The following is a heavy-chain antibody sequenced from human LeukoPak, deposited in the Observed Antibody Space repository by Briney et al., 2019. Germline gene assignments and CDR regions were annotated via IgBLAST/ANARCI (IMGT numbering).Heavy chain of an antibody. J-gene: IGHJ5*02. V-gene: IGHV1-69*13. CDR1: GGTFSSYA. CDR2: IIPIFGTA. CDR3: ARDGLSYYDSSGYYSSSWFDP. D-gene: IGHD3-22*01. Sequence: ASVKVSCKASGGTFSSYAISWVRQAPGQGLEWMGGIIPIFGTANYAQKFQGRVTITADESTSTAYMELSSLRSEDTAVYYCARDGLSYYDSSGYYSSSWFDPWGQGTLVTVSS.